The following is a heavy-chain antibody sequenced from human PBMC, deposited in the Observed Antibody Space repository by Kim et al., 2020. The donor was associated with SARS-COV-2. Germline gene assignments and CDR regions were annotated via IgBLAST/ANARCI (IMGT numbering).Heavy chain of an antibody. D-gene: IGHD3-3*01. V-gene: IGHV4-39*07. Sequence: KSRVTISVDTSKNQFSLKLSSVTAAATAVYYCARESRLRFLEWSRYYFDYWGQGTLVTVSS. J-gene: IGHJ4*02. CDR3: ARESRLRFLEWSRYYFDY.